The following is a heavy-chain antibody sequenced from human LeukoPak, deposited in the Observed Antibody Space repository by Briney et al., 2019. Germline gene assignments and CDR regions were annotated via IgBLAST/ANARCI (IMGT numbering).Heavy chain of an antibody. CDR3: TRGSLSGSSRDY. CDR1: GYTFNGYD. D-gene: IGHD1-26*01. V-gene: IGHV1-8*01. Sequence: ASVKVSCKASGYTFNGYDINWVRQATGQGLEWMGWMNPNTGDTGYVQKFQGRVTMTRNTSIDTAYMELSGLKSEDTAVYYCTRGSLSGSSRDYWGQGTLVTVSS. CDR2: MNPNTGDT. J-gene: IGHJ4*02.